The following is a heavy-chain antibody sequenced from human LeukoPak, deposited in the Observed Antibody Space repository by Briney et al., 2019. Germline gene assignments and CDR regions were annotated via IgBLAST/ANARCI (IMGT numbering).Heavy chain of an antibody. J-gene: IGHJ4*02. CDR3: ATGKHYYDSSGYYFYYFDY. D-gene: IGHD3-22*01. Sequence: PGGSLRLSCVASGFTFSSYGMQWVRQAPGKGLEWVANINQDGSEKYYVDSLKGRFTISRDDAKNSLYLQMNSLRADDTAVYYCATGKHYYDSSGYYFYYFDYWGQGTLVTVSS. CDR2: INQDGSEK. CDR1: GFTFSSYG. V-gene: IGHV3-7*01.